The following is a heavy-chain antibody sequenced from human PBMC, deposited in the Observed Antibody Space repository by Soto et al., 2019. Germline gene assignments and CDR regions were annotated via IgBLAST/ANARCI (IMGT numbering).Heavy chain of an antibody. J-gene: IGHJ4*02. CDR3: AKDRLAVVERFDY. V-gene: IGHV3-23*01. D-gene: IGHD2-2*01. CDR2: ISGSGGST. Sequence: EVQLLESGGGLVQPGGSLRLSCAASGFTFSSYAMSWVRQAPGKGLEWVSAISGSGGSTYYADSVKGRFTISRDNYKNTLYLQMNSLRAEDTAVYYCAKDRLAVVERFDYWGQGTLVTVSS. CDR1: GFTFSSYA.